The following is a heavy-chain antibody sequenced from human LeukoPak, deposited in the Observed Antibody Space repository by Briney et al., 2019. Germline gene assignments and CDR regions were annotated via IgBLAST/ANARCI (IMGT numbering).Heavy chain of an antibody. CDR2: INSDGSST. V-gene: IGHV3-74*01. CDR1: GFTFSSYW. D-gene: IGHD6-6*01. J-gene: IGHJ6*03. Sequence: GGSLRLSCAASGFTFSSYWMHWVRQAPGKGLVWVSRINSDGSSTSYADSVKGRFTISRDNAKNTLYLQMNSLRAEDTAVYFCARGDRASSSIYYFYMDVWGKGTTVTVS. CDR3: ARGDRASSSIYYFYMDV.